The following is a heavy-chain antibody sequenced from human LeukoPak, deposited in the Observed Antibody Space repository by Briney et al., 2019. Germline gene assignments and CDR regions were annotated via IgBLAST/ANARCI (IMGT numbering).Heavy chain of an antibody. CDR3: AKQLGYCSDGSCYFPY. CDR1: GFIFSSYT. CDR2: ISNNGGYT. D-gene: IGHD2-15*01. Sequence: GVSLRLSCAASGFIFSSYTMNWVRQAPGKGLEWVSAISNNGGYTYYADSVQGRFTISRDNSKSTLCLQMNSLRAEDTAVYYCAKQLGYCSDGSCYFPYWGQGTLVTVSS. V-gene: IGHV3-23*01. J-gene: IGHJ4*02.